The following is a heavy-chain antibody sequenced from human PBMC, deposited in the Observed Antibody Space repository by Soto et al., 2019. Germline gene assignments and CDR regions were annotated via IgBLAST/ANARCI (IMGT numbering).Heavy chain of an antibody. CDR3: TTGTFIVVVPAAVHYYYYMDV. CDR1: GFTFSNAW. Sequence: GGSLRLSCAASGFTFSNAWMSWVRQAPGKGLEWVGRIKSKTDGGTTDYAAPVEGRFTISRDDSKNTLYLQMNSLKTEDTAVYYCTTGTFIVVVPAAVHYYYYMDVWGKGTTVTVSS. CDR2: IKSKTDGGTT. J-gene: IGHJ6*03. V-gene: IGHV3-15*01. D-gene: IGHD2-2*01.